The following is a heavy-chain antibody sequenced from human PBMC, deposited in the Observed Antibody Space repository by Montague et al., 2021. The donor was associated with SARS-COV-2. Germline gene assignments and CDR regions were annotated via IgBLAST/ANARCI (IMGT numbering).Heavy chain of an antibody. D-gene: IGHD2-21*02. Sequence: SLRLSCAASGFPFSSYAMHWVRQAPGKGLEWVAVISYDGSNKYYADSVKGRFTISRDNSKSTLFLQMNSLSAEDTAVYYCAKDIHIVVVTGMDVWGQGTTVTVSS. CDR1: GFPFSSYA. CDR2: ISYDGSNK. J-gene: IGHJ6*02. V-gene: IGHV3-30*04. CDR3: AKDIHIVVVTGMDV.